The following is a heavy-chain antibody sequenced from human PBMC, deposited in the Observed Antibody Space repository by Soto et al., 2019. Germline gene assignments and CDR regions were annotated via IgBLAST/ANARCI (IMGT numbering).Heavy chain of an antibody. CDR2: ISYDGSNK. D-gene: IGHD3-10*01. CDR3: AKPMVRGVMGPNWFDP. Sequence: QSGGSLRLSCAASGFTFSSYGMHWVRQAPGKGLEWVAVISYDGSNKYYADSVKGRFTISRDNSKNTLYLQMNSLRAEDTAVYYCAKPMVRGVMGPNWFDPWGQGTLVTVSS. V-gene: IGHV3-30*18. CDR1: GFTFSSYG. J-gene: IGHJ5*02.